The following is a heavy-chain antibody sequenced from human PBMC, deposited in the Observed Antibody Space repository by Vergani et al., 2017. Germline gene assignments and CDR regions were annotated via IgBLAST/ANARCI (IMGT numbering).Heavy chain of an antibody. V-gene: IGHV3-30-3*01. D-gene: IGHD2-15*01. CDR3: ARGDCSGGSCYSLVLANFQH. J-gene: IGHJ1*01. CDR2: ISYDGSNK. Sequence: QVQLVESGGGVVQPGRSLRLSCAASGFTFSSYAMHWVRQAPGKGLEWVAVISYDGSNKYYADSVKGRFTISRDNSKNTLYLQMNSLRAEDTAVYYCARGDCSGGSCYSLVLANFQHWGQGTLVTVSS. CDR1: GFTFSSYA.